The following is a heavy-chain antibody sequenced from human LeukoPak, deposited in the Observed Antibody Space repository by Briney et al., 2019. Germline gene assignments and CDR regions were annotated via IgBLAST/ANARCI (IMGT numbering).Heavy chain of an antibody. J-gene: IGHJ3*02. V-gene: IGHV3-15*01. CDR1: GFSFDDNA. D-gene: IGHD2-21*02. CDR3: TTVWNCGGDCSDAFDI. Sequence: GGSLRLSCAASGFSFDDNAMYWVRQTPGKGLEWVGRIKSKTDGGTTDYAAPVKGRFTISRDDSKNTLYLQMNSLKTEDTAVYYCTTVWNCGGDCSDAFDIWGQGTMVTVSS. CDR2: IKSKTDGGTT.